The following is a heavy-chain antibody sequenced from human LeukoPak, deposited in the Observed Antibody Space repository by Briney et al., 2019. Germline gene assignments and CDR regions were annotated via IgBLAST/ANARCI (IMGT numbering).Heavy chain of an antibody. CDR1: GGSISISSSNW. D-gene: IGHD4-23*01. Sequence: PSGTLSLTCAVSGGSISISSSNWWSWVRQPPGKGLEWIGEIFHSGSTNYNPSLKSQVTISVDKSKNQFSLKLSSLTAADTAVYYCARDLHGGNSFTSDWYFDLWGRGTLVTVSS. J-gene: IGHJ2*01. V-gene: IGHV4-4*02. CDR3: ARDLHGGNSFTSDWYFDL. CDR2: IFHSGST.